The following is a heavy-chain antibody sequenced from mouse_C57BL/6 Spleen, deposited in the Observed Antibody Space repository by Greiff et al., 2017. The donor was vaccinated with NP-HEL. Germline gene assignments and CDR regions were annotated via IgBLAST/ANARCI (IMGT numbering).Heavy chain of an antibody. CDR3: AIITTVVARDY. CDR1: GYTFTSYW. Sequence: QVQLQQPGAELVMPGASVKLSCQASGYTFTSYWMHWVKQRPGQGLEWIGEIDPSDSYTNYNQTFKGKSTLTVDKSSSTAYMQLSSLTSEDSAVYYCAIITTVVARDYWGQGTTLTVSS. V-gene: IGHV1-69*01. J-gene: IGHJ2*01. CDR2: IDPSDSYT. D-gene: IGHD1-1*01.